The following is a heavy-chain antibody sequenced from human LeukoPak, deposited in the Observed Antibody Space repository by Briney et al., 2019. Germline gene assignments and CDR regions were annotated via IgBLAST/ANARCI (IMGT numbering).Heavy chain of an antibody. CDR3: AREWYYDILTGYYRSAFDY. Sequence: PSETLSLTCAVYGGSFSGYYWSWIRQPPGKGLEWIGEINHSGSTNYNPPLKSRVTISVDTSKNQFSLKLSSVTAADTAVYHCAREWYYDILTGYYRSAFDYWGQGTLVTVSS. V-gene: IGHV4-34*01. J-gene: IGHJ4*02. D-gene: IGHD3-9*01. CDR2: INHSGST. CDR1: GGSFSGYY.